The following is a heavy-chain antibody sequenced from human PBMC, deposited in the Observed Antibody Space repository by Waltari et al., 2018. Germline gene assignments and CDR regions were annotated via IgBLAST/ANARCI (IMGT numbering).Heavy chain of an antibody. CDR2: IIPVFGTA. V-gene: IGHV1-69*05. CDR1: GGTFSRYA. D-gene: IGHD3-9*01. CDR3: SRYFGNY. Sequence: QVQLVQSGAEVKKPGSSVKVSCKASGGTFSRYAISWVRQAPGQGLEWMGGIIPVFGTANYSQKFQGRVTITTDESTSTAYMGLSSLRSEDAAVYYCSRYFGNYWGQGTLVTVSS. J-gene: IGHJ4*02.